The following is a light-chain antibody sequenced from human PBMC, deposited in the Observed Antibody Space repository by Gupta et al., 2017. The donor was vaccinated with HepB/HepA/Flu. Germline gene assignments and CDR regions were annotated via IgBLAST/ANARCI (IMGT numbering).Light chain of an antibody. CDR2: LGS. CDR3: MQALQTPIT. V-gene: IGKV2-28*01. J-gene: IGKJ5*01. Sequence: DNVMTQSPLSLPVTPGEPASISCKSSQSLLYRNGHNYMDWYLQKPGQSPQILIYLGSYRASGVPDRFSGSGPGTDFTLKISIVEAEDVGVYYCMQALQTPITFGQGTRLEIK. CDR1: QSLLYRNGHNY.